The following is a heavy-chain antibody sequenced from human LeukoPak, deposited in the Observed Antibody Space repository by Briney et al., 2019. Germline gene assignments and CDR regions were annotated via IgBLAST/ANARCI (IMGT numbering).Heavy chain of an antibody. CDR2: IKSKTDGGTT. D-gene: IGHD3-10*01. Sequence: GGSLRLSCAASGFTFSSYGMHWVRQAPGKGLEWVGRIKSKTDGGTTDYAAPVKGRFTISRDDSKNTLYLQMNSLKTEDTVVYYCTTYRLRGVIDYWGQGTLVTVSS. CDR3: TTYRLRGVIDY. J-gene: IGHJ4*02. V-gene: IGHV3-15*01. CDR1: GFTFSSYG.